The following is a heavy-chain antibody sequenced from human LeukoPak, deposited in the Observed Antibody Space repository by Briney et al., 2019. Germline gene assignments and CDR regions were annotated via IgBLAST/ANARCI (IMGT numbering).Heavy chain of an antibody. V-gene: IGHV3-11*01. D-gene: IGHD6-13*01. CDR1: GFTFSDYY. CDR3: ARDMFLSSSWGDY. Sequence: GGSLRLSCAASGFTFSDYYMSWVRQAPGKGLEWVSYISGSGSTIYYADSVKGRFTISRDNAKNSLYLKMNSLRAEDTAVYYCARDMFLSSSWGDYWGQGTLVTVSS. CDR2: ISGSGSTI. J-gene: IGHJ4*02.